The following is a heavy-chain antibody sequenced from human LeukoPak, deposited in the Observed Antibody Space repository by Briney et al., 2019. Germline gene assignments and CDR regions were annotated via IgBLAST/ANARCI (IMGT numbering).Heavy chain of an antibody. Sequence: PGGSLRLSCAASGFTFDDYAMHWVRQAPGKGLEWVSGISWNSGSMGYADSVKGRFTISRDNAKNSLYLQMNSLRAEDTALYYCAKDMGRYSSGWPGGMDVWGQGTTVTVSS. CDR1: GFTFDDYA. D-gene: IGHD6-19*01. CDR3: AKDMGRYSSGWPGGMDV. J-gene: IGHJ6*02. V-gene: IGHV3-9*01. CDR2: ISWNSGSM.